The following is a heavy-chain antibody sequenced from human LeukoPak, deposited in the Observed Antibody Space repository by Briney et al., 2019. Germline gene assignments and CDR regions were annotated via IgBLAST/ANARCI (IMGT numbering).Heavy chain of an antibody. CDR2: INWNGGST. J-gene: IGHJ5*02. Sequence: GGSLRLSCAASGFTFSSYAMSWVRQAPGKGLEWVSGINWNGGSTGYADSVKGRFTISRDNAKNSLYLQMNSLRAEDTALYYCARFGSYWFDPWGQGTLVTVSS. D-gene: IGHD1-26*01. CDR1: GFTFSSYA. V-gene: IGHV3-20*04. CDR3: ARFGSYWFDP.